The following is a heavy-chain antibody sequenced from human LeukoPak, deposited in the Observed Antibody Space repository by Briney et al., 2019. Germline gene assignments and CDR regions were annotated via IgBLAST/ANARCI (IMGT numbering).Heavy chain of an antibody. Sequence: GGSLRLSCAASGFTFSDHYMDWVRQAPGKGLEWVGLIRNKANGYTTEYAASVKGRFTISRDDSKNSLYLQMNSLKTEDTAVYYCARLGYSYGYVDYWGQGTLVTVSS. CDR1: GFTFSDHY. CDR2: IRNKANGYTT. V-gene: IGHV3-72*01. J-gene: IGHJ4*02. D-gene: IGHD5-18*01. CDR3: ARLGYSYGYVDY.